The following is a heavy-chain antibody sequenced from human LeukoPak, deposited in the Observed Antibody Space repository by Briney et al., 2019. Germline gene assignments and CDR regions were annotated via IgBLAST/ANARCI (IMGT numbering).Heavy chain of an antibody. V-gene: IGHV3-21*01. Sequence: PGGSLRLSCAASGFTFSSYSMNWVRQAPGKGLEWVSSISSSSSYIYYADSVKGRFTISRDNAKNSPYLQMNSLRAEDTAVYYCARDRGGYGELNWFDPWGQGTLVTVSS. J-gene: IGHJ5*02. CDR3: ARDRGGYGELNWFDP. D-gene: IGHD4-17*01. CDR1: GFTFSSYS. CDR2: ISSSSSYI.